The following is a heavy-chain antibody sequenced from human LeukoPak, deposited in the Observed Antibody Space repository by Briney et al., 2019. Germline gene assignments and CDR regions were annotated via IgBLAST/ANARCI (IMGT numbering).Heavy chain of an antibody. CDR3: ARVGLEQLVGEFDY. J-gene: IGHJ4*02. CDR1: GYTFTGYY. CDR2: INPNSGGT. D-gene: IGHD6-6*01. V-gene: IGHV1-2*02. Sequence: GASVKVSCKASGYTFTGYYMHWVRQAPGQGLEWMGWINPNSGGTNHAQKFQGRVTMTRDTSISTAYMELSRLRSDDTAVYYCARVGLEQLVGEFDYWGQGTLVTVSS.